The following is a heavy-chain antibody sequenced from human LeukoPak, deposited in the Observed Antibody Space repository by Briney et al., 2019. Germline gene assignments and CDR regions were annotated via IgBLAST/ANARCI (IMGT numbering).Heavy chain of an antibody. CDR2: ISSSSSYI. CDR1: GFTFSSYS. CDR3: ARGIAVAGKGAFEY. D-gene: IGHD6-19*01. J-gene: IGHJ4*02. Sequence: GGSLRLSCAASGFTFSSYSMNWVRQAPGKGLEWVSSISSSSSYIYYADSVKGRFTISRDNAKNSLYLQMNSLRAEDTAVYYCARGIAVAGKGAFEYWGQGTLVTVSS. V-gene: IGHV3-21*01.